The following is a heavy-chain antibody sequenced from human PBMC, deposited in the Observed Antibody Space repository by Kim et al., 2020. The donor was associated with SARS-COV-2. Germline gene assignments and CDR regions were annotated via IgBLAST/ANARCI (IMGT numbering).Heavy chain of an antibody. CDR3: AKSGVAGTGWYFDL. D-gene: IGHD6-19*01. Sequence: ADSVKGRFTISRDNSKNTLYLQMNSLRAEDTAVYYCAKSGVAGTGWYFDLWGRGSLVTVSS. J-gene: IGHJ2*01. V-gene: IGHV3-30*02.